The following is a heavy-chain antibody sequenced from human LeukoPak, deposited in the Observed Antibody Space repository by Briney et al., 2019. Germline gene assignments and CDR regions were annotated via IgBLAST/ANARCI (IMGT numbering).Heavy chain of an antibody. V-gene: IGHV4-59*08. D-gene: IGHD3-22*01. CDR2: ISDSGVS. Sequence: SETLSLTCTVSGGSFNGYYWSWIRQSPGKGLESIGFISDSGVSNTSPSLKSRVTISLDTPKKQFSLKLRSVTDADTALYYCARQIRLDYYDSSGYYFDSWGQGTLVTVSS. CDR3: ARQIRLDYYDSSGYYFDS. J-gene: IGHJ4*02. CDR1: GGSFNGYY.